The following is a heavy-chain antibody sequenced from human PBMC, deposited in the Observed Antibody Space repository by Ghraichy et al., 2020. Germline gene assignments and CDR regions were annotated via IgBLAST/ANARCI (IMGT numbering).Heavy chain of an antibody. CDR3: ARLWFGEWTFDY. D-gene: IGHD3-10*01. V-gene: IGHV3-21*01. Sequence: GESLNISCAASGFTFSSYSMHWVRQAPGKGLEWVSSISIRSSSIYYADSVKGRFTISRDNAKNSLYLQMNSLRAEDTAIYYCARLWFGEWTFDYWGQGTLVTVSS. J-gene: IGHJ4*02. CDR1: GFTFSSYS. CDR2: ISIRSSSI.